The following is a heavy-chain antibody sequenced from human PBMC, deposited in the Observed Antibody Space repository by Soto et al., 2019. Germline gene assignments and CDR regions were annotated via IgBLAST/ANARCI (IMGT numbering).Heavy chain of an antibody. V-gene: IGHV3-23*01. CDR3: ASWLLKEHAYDV. Sequence: EVELLESGGGLVQPGGSLRLSCAASGFNFGSYAMSWVRQAPGKGLEWVSTITGRGTGSYYADSVKGRFTVSRDSSKTIVYLQMNSLRPDDTAIYYCASWLLKEHAYDVWGLGTTVTVSS. CDR2: ITGRGTGS. D-gene: IGHD3-22*01. J-gene: IGHJ3*01. CDR1: GFNFGSYA.